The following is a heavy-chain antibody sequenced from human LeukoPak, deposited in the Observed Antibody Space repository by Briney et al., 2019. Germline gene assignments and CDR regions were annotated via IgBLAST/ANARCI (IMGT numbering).Heavy chain of an antibody. Sequence: PGGSLRLSCAASGFTVRNNYMSWVRQAPGKGLEWVSLIYSGGSTYYADSVKGRFTISTDNSNNTVYLQMNSLRAEDTAVYYCARAPSNAHFDYWGQGTPVTVSS. V-gene: IGHV3-66*01. CDR3: ARAPSNAHFDY. D-gene: IGHD3-3*02. J-gene: IGHJ4*03. CDR1: GFTVRNNY. CDR2: IYSGGST.